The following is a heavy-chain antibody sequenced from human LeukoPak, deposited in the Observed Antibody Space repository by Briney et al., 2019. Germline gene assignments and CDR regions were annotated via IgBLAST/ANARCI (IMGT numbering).Heavy chain of an antibody. V-gene: IGHV4-31*03. Sequence: PSQTLSLTCTVSGGSISSGGYYWSWIRQHPGKGLEWIGYIYYSGSTYYNPSLKSRLTISVDPSKNQFSLKLSSVTAADTAVYYCARASRITIFGVVSYYFDYWGQGTLVTVSS. CDR3: ARASRITIFGVVSYYFDY. D-gene: IGHD3-3*01. CDR2: IYYSGST. CDR1: GGSISSGGYY. J-gene: IGHJ4*02.